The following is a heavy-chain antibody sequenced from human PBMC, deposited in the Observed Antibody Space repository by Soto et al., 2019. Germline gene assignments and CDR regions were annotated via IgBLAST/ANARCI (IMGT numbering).Heavy chain of an antibody. CDR3: ARDGVGRLGELSLSSHYYYYGMDV. D-gene: IGHD3-16*02. Sequence: GASVKVSCKASGYTFTSYGISWVRQAPGQGLEWMGWISAYNGNTNYAQKLQGRVTMTTDTSTSTAYMELRSLRSDDTAVYYCARDGVGRLGELSLSSHYYYYGMDVWGQGTTVTVSS. J-gene: IGHJ6*02. V-gene: IGHV1-18*04. CDR2: ISAYNGNT. CDR1: GYTFTSYG.